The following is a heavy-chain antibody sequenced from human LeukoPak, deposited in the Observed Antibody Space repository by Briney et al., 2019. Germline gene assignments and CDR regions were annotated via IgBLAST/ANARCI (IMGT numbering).Heavy chain of an antibody. D-gene: IGHD2-2*01. CDR1: GFTFSNYG. Sequence: GGSLRLSCAASGFTFSNYGMNWVRQAPGKGLEWISYISSSSTTIYYADSVKGRYTISRDNAKNSLYLQMNSLRGEDTAVYYCARLHCSSTSCYYYFDYWGQGTLVTVSS. CDR3: ARLHCSSTSCYYYFDY. J-gene: IGHJ4*02. V-gene: IGHV3-48*01. CDR2: ISSSSTTI.